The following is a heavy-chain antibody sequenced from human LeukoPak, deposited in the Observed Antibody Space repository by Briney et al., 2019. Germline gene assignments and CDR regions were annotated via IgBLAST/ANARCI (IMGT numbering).Heavy chain of an antibody. CDR1: GYTFTGYY. Sequence: ASVKVSCKASGYTFTGYYMHWVRQAPGHGLEWMGPINPNSGDTNYAQKFEGRATITRDTSISPAYMERSRLISDGTAVYFCARVDGGGGYYLDYWGQGTLVTVSS. D-gene: IGHD3-16*01. CDR2: INPNSGDT. V-gene: IGHV1-2*06. J-gene: IGHJ4*02. CDR3: ARVDGGGGYYLDY.